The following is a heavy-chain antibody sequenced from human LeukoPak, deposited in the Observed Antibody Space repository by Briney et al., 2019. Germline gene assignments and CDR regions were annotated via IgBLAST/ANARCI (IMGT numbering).Heavy chain of an antibody. D-gene: IGHD1-26*01. Sequence: PGGSLRLSCAASGFTFSSYGMHWVRQAPGKGLEWVAFIRYDGSNKYYADSVKGRFTISRDNSKNTLYLQMNSLRAEDTAVYYCAVNMVGAIIAGYFDYWGQGTLVTVSS. CDR3: AVNMVGAIIAGYFDY. V-gene: IGHV3-30*02. CDR1: GFTFSSYG. CDR2: IRYDGSNK. J-gene: IGHJ4*02.